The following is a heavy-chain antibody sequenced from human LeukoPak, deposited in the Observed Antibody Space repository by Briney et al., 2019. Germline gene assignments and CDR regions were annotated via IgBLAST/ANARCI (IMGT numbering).Heavy chain of an antibody. CDR2: IKQDGSEK. J-gene: IGHJ4*02. V-gene: IGHV3-7*03. D-gene: IGHD5-12*01. Sequence: GGSLRLSCAASGFFFSSYWMSWVRQAPGKGLEWVANIKQDGSEKYYVDSVKGRFTISRDNAKNSLYLQMNSLRAEDTAVYYCAKDLSGGYDYFDYWGQGTLVTVSS. CDR3: AKDLSGGYDYFDY. CDR1: GFFFSSYW.